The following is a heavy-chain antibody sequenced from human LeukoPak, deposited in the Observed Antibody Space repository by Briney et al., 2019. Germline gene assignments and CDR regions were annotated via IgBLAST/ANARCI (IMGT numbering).Heavy chain of an antibody. CDR2: IYYSEST. CDR1: GXSISSYY. CDR3: ARIGHEDYYFDY. V-gene: IGHV4-59*01. J-gene: IGHJ4*02. Sequence: PSETLSLTCTVSGXSISSYYGSWLRQPPGQGLEWIGYIYYSESTNYNPSLKSRVTISVDTSKNQFSLKLSSVTAADTAVYYCARIGHEDYYFDYWGQGTLVTVSS.